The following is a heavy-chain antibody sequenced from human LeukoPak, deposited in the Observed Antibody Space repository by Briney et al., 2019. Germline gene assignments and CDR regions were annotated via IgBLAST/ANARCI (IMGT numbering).Heavy chain of an antibody. CDR2: ISGSGGST. J-gene: IGHJ3*02. CDR1: GFTFSSYA. V-gene: IGHV3-23*01. D-gene: IGHD3-22*01. CDR3: AKDLALVVVIPDAFDI. Sequence: GGSLRLSCAASGFTFSSYAMSWVRQAPGKGLEWVSAISGSGGSTYYAGSVKGRFTISRDNSKNTLYLQMNSLRAEDTAVYYCAKDLALVVVIPDAFDIWGQGTMVTVSS.